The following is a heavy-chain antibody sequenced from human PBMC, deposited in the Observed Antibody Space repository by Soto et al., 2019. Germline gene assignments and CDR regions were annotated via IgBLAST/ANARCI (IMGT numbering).Heavy chain of an antibody. J-gene: IGHJ5*01. V-gene: IGHV4-39*01. D-gene: IGHD2-21*01. CDR1: GGSISSTSHY. Sequence: SETLSLTCTVSGGSISSTSHYWGWIRQSPGKGLEWIASIYFSGSTYYNPSLKSRVTISVDTSKSQFSLRVTSVTAADTAVYYCARSQYSNWFDSWGQGTLVTVSS. CDR2: IYFSGST. CDR3: ARSQYSNWFDS.